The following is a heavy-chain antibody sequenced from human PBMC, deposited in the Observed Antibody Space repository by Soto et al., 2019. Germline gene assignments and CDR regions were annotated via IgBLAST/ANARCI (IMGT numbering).Heavy chain of an antibody. CDR2: IQSGGPT. Sequence: GGSLRLSCAASGFTVSSKYMSWARQAPGKGLEWVSLIQSGGPTYYADSVKGRFTISRDTSENTVHLQMDSLRAEDTAVYYCEWDEVFCDGVQCYGVVLDVWGQGTTVTVSS. CDR3: EWDEVFCDGVQCYGVVLDV. V-gene: IGHV3-66*01. D-gene: IGHD2-21*01. J-gene: IGHJ6*01. CDR1: GFTVSSKY.